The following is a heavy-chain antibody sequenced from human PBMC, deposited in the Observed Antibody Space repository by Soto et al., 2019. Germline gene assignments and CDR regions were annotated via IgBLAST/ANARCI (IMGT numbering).Heavy chain of an antibody. J-gene: IGHJ4*02. CDR2: ISAYNGNT. Sequence: QVQLVQSGAEVKKPGDSVKVSCKASGYTFTSYAISWVRQAPGQGLEWMGWISAYNGNTNYARKLQGRVTMTTDTSPTTAYMQLRRLRSDDTAAYYCARSGPAAGYWGEGTLVSVSS. V-gene: IGHV1-18*01. D-gene: IGHD3-10*01. CDR1: GYTFTSYA. CDR3: ARSGPAAGY.